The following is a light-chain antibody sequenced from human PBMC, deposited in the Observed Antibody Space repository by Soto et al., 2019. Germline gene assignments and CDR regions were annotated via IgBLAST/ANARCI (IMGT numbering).Light chain of an antibody. Sequence: QSALTQPRSVSGSPGQSVTISCAGSSADVGGYDFVSWYKQHPGKAPKLMIYNVYDRPSGISYRFSGSKSGNTASLTISGLQGEDEADYYCSAYTVSRTYVFGTGTKLTVL. J-gene: IGLJ1*01. V-gene: IGLV2-11*01. CDR3: SAYTVSRTYV. CDR2: NVY. CDR1: SADVGGYDF.